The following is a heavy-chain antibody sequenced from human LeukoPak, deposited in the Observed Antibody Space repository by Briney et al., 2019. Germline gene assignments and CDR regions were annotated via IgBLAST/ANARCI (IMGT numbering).Heavy chain of an antibody. D-gene: IGHD6-13*01. CDR1: GYRLTNNW. J-gene: IGHJ5*02. V-gene: IGHV5-51*01. CDR2: IYPGYSDA. CDR3: VRFALSSSLDH. Sequence: GESLKISCKISGYRLTNNWIGWVRQVPGKGLEWMGLIYPGYSDAKYSPSFQGQVTLSVDTSISSAYLQLGGLRASDTAIYYCVRFALSSSLDHWGQGTLVTVSS.